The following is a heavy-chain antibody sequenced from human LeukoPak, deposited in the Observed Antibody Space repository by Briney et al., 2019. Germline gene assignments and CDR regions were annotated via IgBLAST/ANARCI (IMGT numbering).Heavy chain of an antibody. D-gene: IGHD2-2*01. J-gene: IGHJ6*03. CDR2: ISWNSGSI. Sequence: GRSLRLSCAASGFTFDDYAMHWVRQAPGKGLEWVSGISWNSGSIGYADSVKGRFTISRDNAKNSLYLQMNSLRAEDTAVYYCAREPAATRYMDVWGKGTTVTVSS. V-gene: IGHV3-9*01. CDR3: AREPAATRYMDV. CDR1: GFTFDDYA.